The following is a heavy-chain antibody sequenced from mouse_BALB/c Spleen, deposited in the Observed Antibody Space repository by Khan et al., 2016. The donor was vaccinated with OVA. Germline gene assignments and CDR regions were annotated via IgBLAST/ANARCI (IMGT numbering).Heavy chain of an antibody. CDR1: GYSITSDYA. CDR3: ARWFAY. J-gene: IGHJ3*01. V-gene: IGHV3-2*02. CDR2: ISYSGGT. Sequence: EVKLQESGPGLVKPSQSLSLTCTVTGYSITSDYAWNCIRQFPGNKLECMSYISYSGGTSYLPSLKSRISLTRDTPQNQFFLHLISVPTVYSAIFYCARWFAYWGQGTLVTVS.